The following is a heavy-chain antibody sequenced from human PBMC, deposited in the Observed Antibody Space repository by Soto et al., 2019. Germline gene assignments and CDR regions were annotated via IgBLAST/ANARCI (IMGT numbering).Heavy chain of an antibody. D-gene: IGHD4-4*01. J-gene: IGHJ6*03. Sequence: ASVKVSCKASGGTFSSYAISWVRQAPGQGLEWMGGIIPIFGTANYAQKFQGRVTITADESTSTAYMELSSLRSEDTAVYYCARGEGPLDYSNNYYYYYMDVWGKGTTVTVSS. V-gene: IGHV1-69*13. CDR2: IIPIFGTA. CDR3: ARGEGPLDYSNNYYYYYMDV. CDR1: GGTFSSYA.